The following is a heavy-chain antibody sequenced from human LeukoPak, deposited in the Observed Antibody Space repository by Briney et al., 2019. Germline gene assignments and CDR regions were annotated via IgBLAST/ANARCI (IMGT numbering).Heavy chain of an antibody. D-gene: IGHD3-10*01. CDR2: ISIGGSI. CDR3: AREVIASRGPHDY. V-gene: IGHV3-11*01. Sequence: GSLRLSCAASGFTFKGYYMSWIRQAPGKGLEWISSISIGGSIYYADSVKGRFTISRDNAKNSLNLQMNSLRAEDTAVYYCAREVIASRGPHDYWGQGTLVTVSS. CDR1: GFTFKGYY. J-gene: IGHJ4*02.